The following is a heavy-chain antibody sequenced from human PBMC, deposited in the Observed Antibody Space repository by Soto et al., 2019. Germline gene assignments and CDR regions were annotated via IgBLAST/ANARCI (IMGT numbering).Heavy chain of an antibody. J-gene: IGHJ6*02. CDR2: IYYSGST. D-gene: IGHD3-10*01. V-gene: IGHV4-39*01. CDR3: ARHRGRGGTSYYYYGMDV. Sequence: SETLSLTCTVSVGSISSSSYYWVWIRQPPGKGLEWIGSIYYSGSTYYNPSLKSRVTISVDTSKNQFSLKLSSVTAADTAVYYCARHRGRGGTSYYYYGMDVWGQGTTVTVSS. CDR1: VGSISSSSYY.